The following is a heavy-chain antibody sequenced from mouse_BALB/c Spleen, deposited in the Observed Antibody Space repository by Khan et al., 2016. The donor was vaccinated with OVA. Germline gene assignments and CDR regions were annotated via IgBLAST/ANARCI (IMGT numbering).Heavy chain of an antibody. J-gene: IGHJ3*01. V-gene: IGHV1S81*02. CDR2: INPSNGGT. D-gene: IGHD1-1*01. CDR1: GYTFTSYY. CDR3: TRGGYGIPFAY. Sequence: QVQLKQSGAELVKPGASVKLSCKASGYTFTSYYMYWVKQRPGQGLEWIGEINPSNGGTNVNEKFKSKATLTVDKSSSTAYMEVSSLTSEDSAVYYCTRGGYGIPFAYWGQGTLVTVSA.